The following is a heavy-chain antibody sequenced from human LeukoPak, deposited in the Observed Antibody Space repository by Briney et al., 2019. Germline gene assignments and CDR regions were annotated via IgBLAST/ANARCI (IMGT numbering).Heavy chain of an antibody. J-gene: IGHJ4*02. Sequence: GASVKVSCKASGGTFSSYAISWVRQAPGQGLEWMGGIIPIFGTANYAQKFQGRVTITADESTSTAYMELSSLRSEDTAVYYCARLWNYDFWSGQVRDYFDYWGQGTLVTVSS. V-gene: IGHV1-69*13. CDR3: ARLWNYDFWSGQVRDYFDY. CDR1: GGTFSSYA. D-gene: IGHD3-3*01. CDR2: IIPIFGTA.